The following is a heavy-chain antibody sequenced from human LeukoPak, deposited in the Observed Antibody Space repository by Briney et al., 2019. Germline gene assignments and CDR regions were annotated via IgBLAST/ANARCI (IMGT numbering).Heavy chain of an antibody. CDR2: IYTSGST. CDR3: ARYYYDYVWGSETNWFDP. V-gene: IGHV4-61*02. D-gene: IGHD3-16*01. J-gene: IGHJ5*02. CDR1: GGSISSGSYY. Sequence: SETLSLTCTVSGGSISSGSYYWSWIRQPAGTGLEWIGRIYTSGSTNYNPSLKSRVTISVDTSKNQFSLKLSSVIAADTAVYYCARYYYDYVWGSETNWFDPWGQGTLVTVSS.